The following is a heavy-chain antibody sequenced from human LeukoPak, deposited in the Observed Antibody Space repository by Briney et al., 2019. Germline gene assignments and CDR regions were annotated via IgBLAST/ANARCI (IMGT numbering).Heavy chain of an antibody. J-gene: IGHJ6*03. V-gene: IGHV1-18*01. CDR1: GYTLTSYG. CDR3: ARWNPGPYAGFLEWLLDLGYYYMDV. D-gene: IGHD3-3*01. CDR2: ISAYNGNT. Sequence: GASVKVSCKASGYTLTSYGISWVRQAPGQGPEWMGWISAYNGNTNYAQKLQGRVTMTTDTSTSTAYMELRSLRSDDTAVYYCARWNPGPYAGFLEWLLDLGYYYMDVWGKGTTVTVSS.